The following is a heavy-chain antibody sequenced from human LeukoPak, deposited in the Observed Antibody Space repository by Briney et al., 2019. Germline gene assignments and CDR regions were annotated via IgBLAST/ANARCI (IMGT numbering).Heavy chain of an antibody. CDR1: GGSISSYY. CDR3: ARPRYSYGWLPFDY. J-gene: IGHJ4*02. Sequence: SETLSLTCTVSGGSISSYYWSWIRQPPGKGLEWIGYIYYSGSTNYNPSLKSRVTISVDTSKNQFSLKLSSVTAADTAVYYCARPRYSYGWLPFDYWGQGTLVTVSS. CDR2: IYYSGST. D-gene: IGHD5-18*01. V-gene: IGHV4-59*08.